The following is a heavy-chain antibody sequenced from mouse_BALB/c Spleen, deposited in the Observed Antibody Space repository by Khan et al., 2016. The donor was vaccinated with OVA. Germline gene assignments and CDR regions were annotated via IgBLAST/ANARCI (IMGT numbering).Heavy chain of an antibody. CDR3: ARVGYNGTMDC. CDR1: GFTFTNYG. J-gene: IGHJ4*01. Sequence: QIQLVQSGPELKKPGETVQISCKASGFTFTNYGMNWVKQAPGKGLKWMGWINTYTGEPTFADDFKGRFAFSLESSASTAYLQINILKNEGTATYFCARVGYNGTMDCWGQGTSVTVSS. CDR2: INTYTGEP. D-gene: IGHD2-14*01. V-gene: IGHV9-3-1*01.